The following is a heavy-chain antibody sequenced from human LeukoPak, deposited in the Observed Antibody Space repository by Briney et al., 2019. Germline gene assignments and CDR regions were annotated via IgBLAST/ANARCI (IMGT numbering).Heavy chain of an antibody. D-gene: IGHD2-8*01. CDR3: ARDPGVCLSPIDAFDI. CDR2: IYTSGST. CDR1: GGSISSYY. J-gene: IGHJ3*02. Sequence: SETLSLTCTVSGGSISSYYWSWIRQPAGKGLEWIGRIYTSGSTNYNPSLKSRVTMSVDTSKNQFSLKLSSVTAADTAVYYCARDPGVCLSPIDAFDIWGQGTMVTVSS. V-gene: IGHV4-4*07.